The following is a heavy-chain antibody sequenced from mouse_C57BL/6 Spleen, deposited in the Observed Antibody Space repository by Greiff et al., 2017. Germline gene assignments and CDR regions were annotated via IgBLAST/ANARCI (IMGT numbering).Heavy chain of an antibody. CDR1: GFTFSDYG. Sequence: EVQLVESGGGLVKPGGSLKLSCAASGFTFSDYGMHWVRQAPEKGLEWVAYISSGSSTIYYADTVKGRFTISRDNAKNTLFLQMTSLRSEDTAMYYCARPGDDYGWYFDVWGTGTTVTVSS. CDR3: ARPGDDYGWYFDV. D-gene: IGHD1-1*01. V-gene: IGHV5-17*01. CDR2: ISSGSSTI. J-gene: IGHJ1*03.